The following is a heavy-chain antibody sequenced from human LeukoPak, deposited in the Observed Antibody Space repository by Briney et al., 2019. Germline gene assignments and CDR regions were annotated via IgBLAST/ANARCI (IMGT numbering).Heavy chain of an antibody. D-gene: IGHD3-9*01. CDR2: ISAYNGNT. J-gene: IGHJ5*02. CDR1: GYTFTSYG. CDR3: ARDGKLRYFDWLNWFDP. Sequence: ASVKVSCKASGYTFTSYGISWVRQAPGQGPEWMGWISAYNGNTNYAQKLQGRVTMTTDTSTSTAYMELRSLRSDDTAVYYCARDGKLRYFDWLNWFDPWGQGTLVTVSS. V-gene: IGHV1-18*01.